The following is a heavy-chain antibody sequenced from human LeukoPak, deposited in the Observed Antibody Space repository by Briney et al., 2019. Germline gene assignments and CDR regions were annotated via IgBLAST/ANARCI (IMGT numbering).Heavy chain of an antibody. CDR2: IRYDGSNK. D-gene: IGHD4-17*01. CDR3: AKAPDYGDSRRYDAFDI. J-gene: IGHJ3*02. CDR1: GFTFSSYG. V-gene: IGHV3-30*02. Sequence: GGSLRLSCAASGFTFSSYGMHWVRQAPGKGLEWVAFIRYDGSNKYYADSVKVRFTISRDNSKNTQYLQMNSLRAEDTAVYYCAKAPDYGDSRRYDAFDIWGQGTMVTVSS.